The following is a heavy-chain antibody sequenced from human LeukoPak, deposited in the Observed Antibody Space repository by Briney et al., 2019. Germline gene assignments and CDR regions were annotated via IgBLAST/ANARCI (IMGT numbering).Heavy chain of an antibody. V-gene: IGHV3-23*01. D-gene: IGHD5-18*01. CDR2: ISGSGGST. CDR3: ARGGVGSGYSTPGGVY. CDR1: GFTFSSNA. J-gene: IGHJ4*02. Sequence: PGGSLRLSCAASGFTFSSNAMSWVRQAPGKGLEWVSGISGSGGSTYHADSVKGRFTISRDNSKNTLYLQMNSLRAEDTAVYYCARGGVGSGYSTPGGVYWGQGTLVTVSS.